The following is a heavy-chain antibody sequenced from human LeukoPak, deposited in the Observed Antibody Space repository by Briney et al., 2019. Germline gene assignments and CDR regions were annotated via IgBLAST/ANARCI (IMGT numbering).Heavy chain of an antibody. CDR2: IIPIFGTA. J-gene: IGHJ4*02. D-gene: IGHD3-22*01. Sequence: SVKVSCTASGGTFSSYAISWVRQAPGQGLEWMGGIIPIFGTANYAQKFQGRVTITADESTSTAYMELSSLRSEDTAVYYCARDATYYYDSSVYYYVYWGQGTLVTVSS. CDR1: GGTFSSYA. V-gene: IGHV1-69*13. CDR3: ARDATYYYDSSVYYYVY.